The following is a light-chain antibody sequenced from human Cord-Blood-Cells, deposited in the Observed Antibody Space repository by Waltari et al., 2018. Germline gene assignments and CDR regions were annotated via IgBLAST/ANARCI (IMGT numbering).Light chain of an antibody. J-gene: IGKJ4*01. CDR3: MQALQTPLT. CDR1: QSLMHSNGYNY. Sequence: DIVLTPSPLSLPVTPGEQAAISCRSSQSLMHSNGYNYLDWYLQKPGQSPQLLIYLGSNRASGVPDRFSGSGSGTDFTRKISRVEAEDVGVYYCMQALQTPLTFGGGTKVEIK. V-gene: IGKV2-28*01. CDR2: LGS.